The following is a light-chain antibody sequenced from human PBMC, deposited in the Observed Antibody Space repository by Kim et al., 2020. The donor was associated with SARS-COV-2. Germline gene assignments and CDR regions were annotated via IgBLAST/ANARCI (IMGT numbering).Light chain of an antibody. J-gene: IGLJ1*01. CDR3: SSYTSSNTINYV. Sequence: MSISITGTSTDSGVYNYISWYQQQQDTAPDLMIYDDSNRHSGVANRFPGSKSGNTASLTISGLQAEDEADYYCSSYTSSNTINYVFGTGTKVTVL. CDR1: STDSGVYNY. CDR2: DDS. V-gene: IGLV2-14*03.